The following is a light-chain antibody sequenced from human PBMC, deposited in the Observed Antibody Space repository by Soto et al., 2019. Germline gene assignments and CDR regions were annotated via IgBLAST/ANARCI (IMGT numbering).Light chain of an antibody. V-gene: IGKV1-12*01. Sequence: DIQMTQSPSSVSASVGDRVTIACRASQGLSTYLAWYQQKPGKAPKLLIYAASNLQSGVPSRFSGSGSGTEFTLTISSLQPDDFATYYCQQSYSTPLTFGGGTKVDIK. CDR2: AAS. J-gene: IGKJ4*01. CDR1: QGLSTY. CDR3: QQSYSTPLT.